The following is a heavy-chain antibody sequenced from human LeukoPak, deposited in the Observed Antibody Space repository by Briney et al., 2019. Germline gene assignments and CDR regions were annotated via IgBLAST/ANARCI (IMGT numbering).Heavy chain of an antibody. V-gene: IGHV4-61*02. Sequence: SQSLSLTCTVAGGSISSGSYYWGWIRQPAGKGLEWIGRIYTSGSTNYNPSLKSRVTISVDTSKAQFSLNLGSVTAADTAVYYCARETSLWFDPWGQGTLVTVSS. CDR1: GGSISSGSYY. CDR2: IYTSGST. CDR3: ARETSLWFDP. J-gene: IGHJ5*02.